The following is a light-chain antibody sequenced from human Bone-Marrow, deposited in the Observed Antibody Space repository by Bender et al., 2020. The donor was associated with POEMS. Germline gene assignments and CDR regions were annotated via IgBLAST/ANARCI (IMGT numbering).Light chain of an antibody. CDR1: SSNIGTNP. V-gene: IGLV1-44*01. CDR3: AAWDGTLSGVV. J-gene: IGLJ3*02. CDR2: INN. Sequence: QSVLTQPPSASGTPGQRVTISCSGSSSNIGTNPVNWYQQLPGTAPKLLIYINNQRPSGVPDRFSGSKSGTSASLAISGLQSEDEADYYCAAWDGTLSGVVFGGGTKLTVL.